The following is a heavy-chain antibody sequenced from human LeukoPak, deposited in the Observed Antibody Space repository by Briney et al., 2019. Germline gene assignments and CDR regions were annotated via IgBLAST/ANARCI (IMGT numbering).Heavy chain of an antibody. Sequence: GGSLRLSCHVYTLTFSDYYMSWIRQAPGKGLEWVSYISSSGSNIYFADSVKGRFTISRDNAKKSLYLQMNSLRAEDTAVYYCARSALDCGVTRCDVYYFFYYLDVWGKGTTVTVSS. CDR3: ARSALDCGVTRCDVYYFFYYLDV. CDR2: ISSSGSNI. V-gene: IGHV3-11*04. CDR1: TLTFSDYY. J-gene: IGHJ6*03. D-gene: IGHD2-2*01.